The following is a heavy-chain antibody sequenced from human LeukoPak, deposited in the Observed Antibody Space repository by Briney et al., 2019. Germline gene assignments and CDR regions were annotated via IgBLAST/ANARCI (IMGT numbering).Heavy chain of an antibody. V-gene: IGHV3-23*01. CDR1: GFTFSSYA. J-gene: IGHJ4*02. Sequence: GGSLRLSCAASGFTFSSYAMSWVRQAPGKGLEWVSAISGSGGSTYYADSVKGRFTISRDNSKNTLYLQMNSLRAEDTAVYYCAKEQVKSRVVVAATADYWGQGTLVTVSS. CDR2: ISGSGGST. CDR3: AKEQVKSRVVVAATADY. D-gene: IGHD2-15*01.